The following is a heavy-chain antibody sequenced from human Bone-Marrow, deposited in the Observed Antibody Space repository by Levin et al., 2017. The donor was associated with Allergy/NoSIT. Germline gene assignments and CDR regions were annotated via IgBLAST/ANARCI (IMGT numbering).Heavy chain of an antibody. CDR2: IYYSGST. CDR3: ARGRYQPVYYMDV. J-gene: IGHJ6*03. D-gene: IGHD2-2*01. CDR1: GGSISSGGYY. V-gene: IGHV4-31*03. Sequence: SETLSLTCTVSGGSISSGGYYWSWIRQHPGKGLEWIGYIYYSGSTYYNPSLKSRVTISVDTSKNQFSLKLSSVTAADTAVYYCARGRYQPVYYMDVWGKGTTVTVSS.